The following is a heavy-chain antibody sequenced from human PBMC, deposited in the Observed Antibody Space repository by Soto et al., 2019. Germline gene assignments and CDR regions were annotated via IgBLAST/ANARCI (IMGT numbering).Heavy chain of an antibody. D-gene: IGHD3-10*01. CDR2: ITSSSTYI. Sequence: GGSLRLSCAASGFTFTTYSMNWVRQAPGKGLEWVSSITSSSTYIYYADSVKGRFTISRDNAKNSLYLQMNSLRAEDTAVYYCARVRYGVSMVRGVILDPSYCYYTMDVWGRGTTVTVSS. CDR1: GFTFTTYS. V-gene: IGHV3-21*01. J-gene: IGHJ6*02. CDR3: ARVRYGVSMVRGVILDPSYCYYTMDV.